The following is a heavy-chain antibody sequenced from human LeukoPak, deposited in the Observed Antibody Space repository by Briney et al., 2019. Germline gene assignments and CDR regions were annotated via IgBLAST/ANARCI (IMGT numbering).Heavy chain of an antibody. CDR3: ARQGRSTVTTIDY. CDR1: GGSISSSSYY. CDR2: IYYSGST. V-gene: IGHV4-39*01. J-gene: IGHJ4*02. D-gene: IGHD4-17*01. Sequence: PSETLSLTCTVSGGSISSSSYYWGWIRQPPGKGLEWIGSIYYSGSTYYNPSLKSRVTISVDTSKNQFSLELSSVTAADTAVYYCARQGRSTVTTIDYWGQGTLVTVSS.